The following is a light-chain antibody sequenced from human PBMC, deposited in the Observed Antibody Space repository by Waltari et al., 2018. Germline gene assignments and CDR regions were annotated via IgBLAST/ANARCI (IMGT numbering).Light chain of an antibody. J-gene: IGLJ3*02. CDR3: GTWDSSLSARV. CDR1: SSNIGNNY. Sequence: QSVLTQPPSVSAAPGQKVTISCSGSSSNIGNNYVSWYQQLPGTAPKILIYDNNKRPPGIPDRFSGSKSGTSATLGITGLQTGDEADYYCGTWDSSLSARVFGGGTKLTVL. CDR2: DNN. V-gene: IGLV1-51*01.